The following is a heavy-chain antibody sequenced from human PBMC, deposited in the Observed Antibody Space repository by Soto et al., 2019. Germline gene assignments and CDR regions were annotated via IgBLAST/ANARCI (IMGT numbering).Heavy chain of an antibody. D-gene: IGHD2-15*01. CDR3: ARDLGYCSGGSCYGNYYYYGMDV. J-gene: IGHJ6*02. Sequence: SETLSLTCTVSGGSISSGDYYWSLIRQPPGKGLEWIGYIYYSGSTYYNPSLKSRVTISVDTSKNQFSLKLSSVTAADTAVYYCARDLGYCSGGSCYGNYYYYGMDVWGQGTTVTVSS. CDR2: IYYSGST. CDR1: GGSISSGDYY. V-gene: IGHV4-30-4*01.